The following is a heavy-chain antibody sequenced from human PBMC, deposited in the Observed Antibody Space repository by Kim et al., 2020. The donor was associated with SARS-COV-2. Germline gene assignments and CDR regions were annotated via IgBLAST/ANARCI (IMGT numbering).Heavy chain of an antibody. J-gene: IGHJ4*02. V-gene: IGHV3-15*01. CDR2: IKSKTDGGTT. Sequence: GGSLRLSCAASGFTFSNAWMSWVRQAPGKGLEWVGRIKSKTDGGTTDYAAPVKGRFTISRDDSKNTLYLQMNSLKTEDTAVYYCTTDSSSWYRGDYWGQGTLVTVSS. CDR3: TTDSSSWYRGDY. CDR1: GFTFSNAW. D-gene: IGHD6-13*01.